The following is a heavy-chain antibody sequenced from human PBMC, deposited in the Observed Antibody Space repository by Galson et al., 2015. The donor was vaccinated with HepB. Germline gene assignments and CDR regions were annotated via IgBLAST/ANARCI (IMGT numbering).Heavy chain of an antibody. CDR3: CRDRPGNGNTATRGWFDP. CDR1: GFIFGDYA. CDR2: IRSEAYGGTT. Sequence: SLRLSCATSGFIFGDYAMSWVRQAPGKGLEWISYIRSEAYGGTTVYAATVKGRFTILRDDSKSIAYLQMNSLEIDDTAVYYCCRDRPGNGNTATRGWFDPWGQGTLVTVSS. V-gene: IGHV3-49*04. D-gene: IGHD5-18*01. J-gene: IGHJ5*02.